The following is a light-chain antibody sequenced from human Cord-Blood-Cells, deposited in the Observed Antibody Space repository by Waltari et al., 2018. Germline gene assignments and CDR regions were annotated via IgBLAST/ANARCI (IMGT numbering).Light chain of an antibody. Sequence: QSALTQPASVSGSPGQSITIACTGTSSDAGSYNLVSWYQQHPGKAPKLMIYEGSKRPSGLSNRFSGSKSGNTASLTISGLQAEDEADYYCCSYAGSSTFVFGTGTKVTVL. J-gene: IGLJ1*01. CDR2: EGS. CDR3: CSYAGSSTFV. CDR1: SSDAGSYNL. V-gene: IGLV2-23*03.